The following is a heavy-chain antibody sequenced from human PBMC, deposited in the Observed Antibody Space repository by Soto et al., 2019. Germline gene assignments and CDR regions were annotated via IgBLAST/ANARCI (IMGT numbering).Heavy chain of an antibody. CDR3: ARDISRPQTYHGMDV. CDR2: FNPANGET. J-gene: IGHJ6*02. CDR1: GYRFISYY. D-gene: IGHD2-21*01. V-gene: IGHV1-46*01. Sequence: GASVKVSCKASGYRFISYYVHWVRQAPGQGLEWIAVFNPANGETTYAETFHGRVTITTDRSTNTLFMELSSLRSEDTAVYFCARDISRPQTYHGMDVWGQGTTVTVSS.